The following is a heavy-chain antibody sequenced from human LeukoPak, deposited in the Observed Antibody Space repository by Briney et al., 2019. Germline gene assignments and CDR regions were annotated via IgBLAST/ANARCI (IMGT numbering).Heavy chain of an antibody. Sequence: GGSLRLSCAASGFTFSSYSMNWVRQAPGKGLEWVSSISSSSSYIYYADSVKGRFTISRDNAKNSLYLQMNSLRAEDTAVYSCASNIAAAGTGYWGQGTLVTVSS. J-gene: IGHJ4*02. CDR3: ASNIAAAGTGY. CDR1: GFTFSSYS. CDR2: ISSSSSYI. V-gene: IGHV3-21*01. D-gene: IGHD6-13*01.